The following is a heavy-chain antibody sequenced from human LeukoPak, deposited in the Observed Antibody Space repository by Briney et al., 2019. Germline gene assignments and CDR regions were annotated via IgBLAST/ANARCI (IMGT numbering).Heavy chain of an antibody. CDR1: GFTFSSYG. Sequence: GGYLRLSCAASGFTFSSYGMHWVRQAPGKGLEWVAVISYDGSNKYYADSVKGRFTISRDNSKNTLYLQMNSLRAEDTAVYYCAKEGGYGSGSYRVAFDIWGQGTMVTVSS. CDR3: AKEGGYGSGSYRVAFDI. CDR2: ISYDGSNK. D-gene: IGHD3-10*01. V-gene: IGHV3-30*18. J-gene: IGHJ3*02.